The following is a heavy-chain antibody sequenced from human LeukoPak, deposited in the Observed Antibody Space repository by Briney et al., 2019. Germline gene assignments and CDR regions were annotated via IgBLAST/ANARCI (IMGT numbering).Heavy chain of an antibody. CDR3: AKGNILTGPPDS. D-gene: IGHD3-9*01. V-gene: IGHV3-53*05. CDR2: IYSGGST. Sequence: GGSLRLSCAASGFTVSSNYMSWVRQAPGKGLEWVSVIYSGGSTYYADSVKGRFTISRDNSKNSLFLQMNSLRTEDTALYYCAKGNILTGPPDSWGQGTLVTVSS. J-gene: IGHJ4*02. CDR1: GFTVSSNY.